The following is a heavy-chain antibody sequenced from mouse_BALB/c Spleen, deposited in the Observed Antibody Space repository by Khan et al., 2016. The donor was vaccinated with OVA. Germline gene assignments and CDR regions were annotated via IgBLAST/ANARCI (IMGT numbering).Heavy chain of an antibody. V-gene: IGHV1-4*01. CDR2: INPSTGYT. CDR3: VGDVAYNRNGGCLAY. CDR1: GYTFTSYT. J-gene: IGHJ3*01. D-gene: IGHD2-14*01. Sequence: VQLQESGAELAKPGASVKMSCKASGYTFTSYTIHWIKLRPGQGLEWIGYINPSTGYTNYNQKFKDKATLTADKSSTTAYLQLSSLTSDDSAVYSCVGDVAYNRNGGCLAYWGQGTLVTVSA.